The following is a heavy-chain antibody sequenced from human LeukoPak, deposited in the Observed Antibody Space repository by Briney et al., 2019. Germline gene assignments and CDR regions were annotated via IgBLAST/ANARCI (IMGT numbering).Heavy chain of an antibody. CDR1: GFTFSSYS. J-gene: IGHJ4*02. Sequence: GGSLRLSCAASGFTFSSYSMNWVRQAPGKGLEWVSSISSSSSYTYYADSVKGRFTISRDNAKNSLYLQMNSLRAEDTAVHYCARDAIYGGKTFDYWGQGTLVTVSS. D-gene: IGHD4-23*01. V-gene: IGHV3-21*01. CDR3: ARDAIYGGKTFDY. CDR2: ISSSSSYT.